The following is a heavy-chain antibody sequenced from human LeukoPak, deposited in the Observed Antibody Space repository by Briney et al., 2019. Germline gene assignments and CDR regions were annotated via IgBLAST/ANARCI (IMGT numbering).Heavy chain of an antibody. CDR3: ARDLTGPPAG. J-gene: IGHJ4*02. Sequence: GGSLRLSCAASGFTFSSYDMHWVRQAPGKGLEWVAVIWYDGSNKYYADSVKGRFTISRDNSKNTLFLQMNSLRAEDTAMYYCARDLTGPPAGWGQGTLVTVSS. D-gene: IGHD4/OR15-4a*01. CDR2: IWYDGSNK. V-gene: IGHV3-33*08. CDR1: GFTFSSYD.